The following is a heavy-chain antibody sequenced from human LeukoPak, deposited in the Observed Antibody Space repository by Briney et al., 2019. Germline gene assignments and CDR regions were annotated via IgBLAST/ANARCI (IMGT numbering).Heavy chain of an antibody. CDR2: ISDSGGST. CDR3: AKAVAGTTGLWDY. J-gene: IGHJ4*02. Sequence: SGGSLRLSCEASGFTFSTYAMSWVRQAPGKGLEWVSAISDSGGSTYYAASVKGRFTISRDSPKNTLHLQMNSLRAEDTAVYYCAKAVAGTTGLWDYWGQGTLVTVSS. D-gene: IGHD6-19*01. V-gene: IGHV3-23*01. CDR1: GFTFSTYA.